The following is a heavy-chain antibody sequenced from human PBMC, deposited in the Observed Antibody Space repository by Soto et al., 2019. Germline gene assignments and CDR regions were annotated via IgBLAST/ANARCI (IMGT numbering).Heavy chain of an antibody. Sequence: EVQLEESGGGLVKPGGSLRLSCSASGFPFRRYDMNWVRQAPGKGLEWVSSISSSSISIHYGDSVKGRFTISRDNARNVLYLQMNSLRAEDTAVYFCARLYDVLTNGMDVWGQGTTVTVS. CDR1: GFPFRRYD. CDR2: ISSSSISI. J-gene: IGHJ6*02. CDR3: ARLYDVLTNGMDV. D-gene: IGHD3-9*01. V-gene: IGHV3-21*01.